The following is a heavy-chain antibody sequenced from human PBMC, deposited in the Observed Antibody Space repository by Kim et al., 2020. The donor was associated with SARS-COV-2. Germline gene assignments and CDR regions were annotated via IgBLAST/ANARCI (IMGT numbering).Heavy chain of an antibody. D-gene: IGHD5-12*01. Sequence: GGSLRLSCAASGFTISRNYMNWVRQGPGEGLEWVSVIYSGGSTLYADSVKGRFTVSRDISKGTVYLQMNSLTADDTAVYYCARSGGYSYYGMDVWGQG. V-gene: IGHV3-53*01. CDR2: IYSGGST. J-gene: IGHJ6*02. CDR1: GFTISRNY. CDR3: ARSGGYSYYGMDV.